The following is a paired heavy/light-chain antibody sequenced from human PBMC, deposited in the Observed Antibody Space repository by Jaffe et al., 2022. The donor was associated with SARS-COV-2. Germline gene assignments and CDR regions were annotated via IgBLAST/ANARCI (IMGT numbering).Heavy chain of an antibody. D-gene: IGHD3-9*01. CDR2: MYYSGST. CDR3: AAGRDVLTVIDAFHV. V-gene: IGHV4-39*01. J-gene: IGHJ3*01. CDR1: GASISSNNNY. Sequence: QLQVQESGPGLVKPSETLSLTCTVSGASISSNNNYWGWIRQPPGKGLEWIGSMYYSGSTYYNPSLKSRVTISIDTSNNQVSLKLTSVTAADTAVYYCAAGRDVLTVIDAFHVWGQGTMVTVSS.
Light chain of an antibody. Sequence: DIQMTQSPSSLSASVGDRVTITCRAGQGIASYLNWYQHKPGKAPNLLIYTASTLHSGVPSRFSGSRSGTDFTLTITSLQPEDFATYYCQQSYSKPLTFGGGTKVEIK. V-gene: IGKV1-39*01. J-gene: IGKJ4*01. CDR1: QGIASY. CDR3: QQSYSKPLT. CDR2: TAS.